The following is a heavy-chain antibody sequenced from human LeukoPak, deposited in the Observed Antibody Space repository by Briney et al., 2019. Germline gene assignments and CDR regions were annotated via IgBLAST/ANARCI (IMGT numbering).Heavy chain of an antibody. V-gene: IGHV3-7*01. CDR2: IKQDGSEK. D-gene: IGHD3-3*01. CDR3: ARDLTQWIFGVVITGIDY. CDR1: GFTFSSYW. J-gene: IGHJ4*01. Sequence: GGSLRLSCAASGFTFSSYWMSWVRQAPGKGLEWVANIKQDGSEKYYVDSVKGRFTISRDNAKNSLYLQMNSLRAEDTAVYYCARDLTQWIFGVVITGIDYWGHGTLVTVSS.